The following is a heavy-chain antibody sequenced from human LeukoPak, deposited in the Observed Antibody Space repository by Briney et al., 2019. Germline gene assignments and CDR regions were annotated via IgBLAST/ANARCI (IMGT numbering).Heavy chain of an antibody. J-gene: IGHJ4*02. CDR1: GGTFSSYA. CDR3: ARDSVVRGLDY. D-gene: IGHD3-10*01. CDR2: IIPIFGTA. Sequence: GASVKVSCKASGGTFSSYAISWVRQAPGQGLEWMGGIIPIFGTANYAQKLQGRVTMTTDTSTSTAYMELRSLRSDDTAVYYCARDSVVRGLDYWGQGTLVTVSS. V-gene: IGHV1-69*05.